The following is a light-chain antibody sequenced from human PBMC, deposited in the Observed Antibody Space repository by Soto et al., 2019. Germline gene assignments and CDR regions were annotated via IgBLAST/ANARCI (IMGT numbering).Light chain of an antibody. V-gene: IGKV3D-20*02. Sequence: EIGFPQSPGTLSLSPGERATLSCRASQSVSSSYLAWYQQKPGQAPRLLIYGASSRATGIPDRFSGSGSGTDFTLTISSLEPEDFALYYCQQRSNWITFGQGTRLEIK. CDR3: QQRSNWIT. CDR2: GAS. J-gene: IGKJ5*01. CDR1: QSVSSSY.